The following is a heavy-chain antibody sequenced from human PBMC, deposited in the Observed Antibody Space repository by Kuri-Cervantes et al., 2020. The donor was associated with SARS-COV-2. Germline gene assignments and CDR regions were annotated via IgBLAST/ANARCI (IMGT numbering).Heavy chain of an antibody. Sequence: ASVKVSCKTSGYRFTDYYIHWVRQTPGRGLEWMGWIYPSSGGTNYAQNFKGRLTMTRDTSTSTAYMELRSLRSDDTAVYYCASGAYYDFWSGYFCCGMDVWGQGTTVTVSS. V-gene: IGHV1-2*02. J-gene: IGHJ6*02. CDR1: GYRFTDYY. CDR2: IYPSSGGT. D-gene: IGHD3-3*01. CDR3: ASGAYYDFWSGYFCCGMDV.